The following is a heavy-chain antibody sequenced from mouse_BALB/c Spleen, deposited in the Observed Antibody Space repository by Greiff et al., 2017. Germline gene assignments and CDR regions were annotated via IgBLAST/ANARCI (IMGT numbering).Heavy chain of an antibody. D-gene: IGHD1-1*01. CDR3: ARGYYYGSTYEMDY. V-gene: IGHV1-4*01. Sequence: VQLQQSGAELVRPGSSVKISCKASGYAFSSYWMHWVKQRPGQGLEWIGYINPSTGYTEYNQKFKDKATLTADKSSSTAYMQLSSLTSEDSAVYYCARGYYYGSTYEMDYWGQGTSVTVSS. CDR1: GYAFSSYW. J-gene: IGHJ4*01. CDR2: INPSTGYT.